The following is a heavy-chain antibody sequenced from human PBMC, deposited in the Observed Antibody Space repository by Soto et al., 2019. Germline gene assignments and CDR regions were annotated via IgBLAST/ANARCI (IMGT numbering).Heavy chain of an antibody. Sequence: QVQLVQSGAEVKKPGASVKVSCKASGYTFTSYGISWVRQAPGQGLEWMGWISAYNGNTNYAQKLQGRVTMTTETSTSTAYMELRSLRSDDTAVYYCARDKFADYANWYFDLWGRGTLVTVSS. CDR3: ARDKFADYANWYFDL. CDR2: ISAYNGNT. V-gene: IGHV1-18*01. CDR1: GYTFTSYG. J-gene: IGHJ2*01. D-gene: IGHD4-17*01.